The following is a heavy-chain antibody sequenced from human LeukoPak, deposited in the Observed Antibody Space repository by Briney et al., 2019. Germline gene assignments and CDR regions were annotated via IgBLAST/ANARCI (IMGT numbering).Heavy chain of an antibody. Sequence: GASLRLSCAASGFTFSSYAMSWVRQAPGKGLEWVSAISGSGGSTYYADSVKGRFTISRDNSKNTLYLQMNSLRAEDTAAYYCAKDCSGGSCLDYWGQGTLVTVSS. D-gene: IGHD2-15*01. CDR3: AKDCSGGSCLDY. J-gene: IGHJ4*02. CDR2: ISGSGGST. V-gene: IGHV3-23*01. CDR1: GFTFSSYA.